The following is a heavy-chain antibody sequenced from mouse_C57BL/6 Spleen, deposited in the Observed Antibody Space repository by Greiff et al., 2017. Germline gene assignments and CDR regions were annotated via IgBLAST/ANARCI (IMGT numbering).Heavy chain of an antibody. J-gene: IGHJ4*01. Sequence: QVQLQQPGAELVKPGASVKLSCKASGYTFTSYWMHWVKQRPGQGLEWIGMIHPNSGSTNYNEKFKSKATLTVDKSSSTAYMQLSSLTSEDSAVYYGATPYYYGYYYAMDYWGQGTSVTVSS. CDR3: ATPYYYGYYYAMDY. CDR1: GYTFTSYW. CDR2: IHPNSGST. V-gene: IGHV1-64*01. D-gene: IGHD1-1*01.